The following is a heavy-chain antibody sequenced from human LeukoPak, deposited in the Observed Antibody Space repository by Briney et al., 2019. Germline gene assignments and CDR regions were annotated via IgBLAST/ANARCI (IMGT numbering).Heavy chain of an antibody. D-gene: IGHD2-15*01. CDR2: IKSKTDGGTT. CDR1: GFTFSNAW. V-gene: IGHV3-15*01. Sequence: GGSLRLSCAASGFTFSNAWMSWVRQAPGKGLEWVGRIKSKTDGGTTDYAAPVKGRFTISRDDSKNTLYLQMNSLRAEDTAVYYCARGSDIVVVVAANTVSGAFDIWGQGTMVTVSS. CDR3: ARGSDIVVVVAANTVSGAFDI. J-gene: IGHJ3*02.